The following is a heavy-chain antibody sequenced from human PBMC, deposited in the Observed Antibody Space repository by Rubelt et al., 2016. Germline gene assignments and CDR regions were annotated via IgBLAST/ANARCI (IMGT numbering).Heavy chain of an antibody. V-gene: IGHV3-30*03. D-gene: IGHD3-16*01. J-gene: IGHJ6*02. Sequence: QVQLVESGGGVVQPGRSLRLSCAASGFTFSSYGMHWVRQAPGKGLEWVAVISYDGSNKYYADSVKGRFTISRDNSKNTLYLQMNSLRGEDTAGYYCARDRLRLGVLGYGMDVWGQGTTVTVSS. CDR1: GFTFSSYG. CDR2: ISYDGSNK. CDR3: ARDRLRLGVLGYGMDV.